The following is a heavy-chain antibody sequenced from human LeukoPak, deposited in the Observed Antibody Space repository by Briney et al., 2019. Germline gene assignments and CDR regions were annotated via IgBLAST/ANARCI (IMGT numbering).Heavy chain of an antibody. V-gene: IGHV4-39*07. CDR1: GGSISSSSYY. Sequence: SETLSLTCTVSGGSISSSSYYWGWIRQPPGKGLEWIGSIIYSGSTYYNPSLKSRVTISVDTSKNQFSLKLNSVTAADTAVYYCVSGKYYDFWSDHYLQHIDYWGQGTLVTVPS. D-gene: IGHD3-3*01. CDR3: VSGKYYDFWSDHYLQHIDY. J-gene: IGHJ4*02. CDR2: IIYSGST.